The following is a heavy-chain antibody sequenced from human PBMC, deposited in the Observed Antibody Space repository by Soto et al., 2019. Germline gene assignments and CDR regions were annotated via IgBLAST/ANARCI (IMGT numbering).Heavy chain of an antibody. CDR3: AKDLLITMIVVVNQNDAFDI. J-gene: IGHJ3*02. CDR1: GFTFSSYA. V-gene: IGHV3-23*01. Sequence: GGSLRLSCAASGFTFSSYAMSWVRQAPGKGLEWVSAISGSGGSTYYADSVKGRFTISRDNSKNTLYLQMNSLRAEDTAVYYCAKDLLITMIVVVNQNDAFDIWGQGTMVTVSS. D-gene: IGHD3-22*01. CDR2: ISGSGGST.